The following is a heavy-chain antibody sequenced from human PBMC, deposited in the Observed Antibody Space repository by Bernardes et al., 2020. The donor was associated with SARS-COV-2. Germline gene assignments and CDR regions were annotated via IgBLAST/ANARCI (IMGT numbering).Heavy chain of an antibody. CDR2: ISAIGGST. Sequence: GGSLRVSCVASGFTFSKNAMTWVRQVPGKGLEWVSAISAIGGSTYYAESVKGRFTISRDNSRNTLYLEMNSLRAEDTAVYYCSKNAKYSSSSMEVWGQGTTVTVS. V-gene: IGHV3-23*01. J-gene: IGHJ6*02. CDR3: SKNAKYSSSSMEV. CDR1: GFTFSKNA. D-gene: IGHD6-6*01.